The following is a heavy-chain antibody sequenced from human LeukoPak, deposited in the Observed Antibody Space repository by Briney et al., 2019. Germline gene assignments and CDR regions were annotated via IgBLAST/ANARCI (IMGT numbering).Heavy chain of an antibody. V-gene: IGHV1-2*02. CDR3: ARDHRPPAPEGSWWQNWFDP. CDR1: GYTFTGYY. J-gene: IGHJ5*02. D-gene: IGHD2-15*01. CDR2: INPNSGGT. Sequence: ASVKVSCKASGYTFTGYYMHWVRQAPGQGLEWMGWINPNSGGTNYAQKFQGRVTMTRDTSISTAYMELSRLRSDDTAVYYCARDHRPPAPEGSWWQNWFDPWGQGTLVTVSS.